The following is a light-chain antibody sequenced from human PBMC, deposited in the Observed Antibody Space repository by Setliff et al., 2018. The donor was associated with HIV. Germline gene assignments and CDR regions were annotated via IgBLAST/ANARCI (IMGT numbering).Light chain of an antibody. CDR1: TSDVGGYNY. CDR3: SSYAITNTLP. Sequence: ALTQPASVSGSPGQSITISCTGTTSDVGGYNYVSWYQQHPGKAPKLIIYEVKNRPSGVSNRFSGSKSGNTASLTISGLQAGDEADYYCSSYAITNTLPFGTGTKVTVL. J-gene: IGLJ1*01. V-gene: IGLV2-14*01. CDR2: EVK.